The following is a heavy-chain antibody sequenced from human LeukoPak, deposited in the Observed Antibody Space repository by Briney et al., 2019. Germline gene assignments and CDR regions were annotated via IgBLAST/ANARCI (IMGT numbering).Heavy chain of an antibody. D-gene: IGHD3-10*01. Sequence: GASVTVSCKASGYTFTGYYMHWGRQAPGQGLEWMGWINPNSRGTNYAQKFQGRVIMTRDTSISTAYMELSRLRSDDTAVYYCARLSAMVRGVLIGYYGMDVWGQGTTVTVSS. CDR2: INPNSRGT. CDR1: GYTFTGYY. CDR3: ARLSAMVRGVLIGYYGMDV. J-gene: IGHJ6*02. V-gene: IGHV1-2*02.